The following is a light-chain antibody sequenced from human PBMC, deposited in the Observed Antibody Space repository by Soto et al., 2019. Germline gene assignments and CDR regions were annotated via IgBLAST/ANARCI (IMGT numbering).Light chain of an antibody. CDR2: KAS. CDR1: QSVSTW. CDR3: QQYNSWT. Sequence: DIQMTQSPSSLSASVVDRVTIICRDSQSVSTWLAWYQQKPGKAPKLLIYKASNLDSGVPSRFTGSGSGTEFTLTISSLQPDDFATYYCQQYNSWTFGQGTKVDIK. J-gene: IGKJ1*01. V-gene: IGKV1-5*03.